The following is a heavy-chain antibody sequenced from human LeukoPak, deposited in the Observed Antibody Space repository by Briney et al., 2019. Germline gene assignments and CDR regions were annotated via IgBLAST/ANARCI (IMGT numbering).Heavy chain of an antibody. Sequence: PSETLSLTCAVYGGSFSGYYWSWIRQPPGKGLEWIGEINHSGSTNYNPSLKSRVTISVDTSKNQFSLKPSSVTAADTAVYYCARGHDIVVVPAATGFDYWGQGTLVTVSS. J-gene: IGHJ4*02. CDR3: ARGHDIVVVPAATGFDY. D-gene: IGHD2-2*01. CDR1: GGSFSGYY. V-gene: IGHV4-34*01. CDR2: INHSGST.